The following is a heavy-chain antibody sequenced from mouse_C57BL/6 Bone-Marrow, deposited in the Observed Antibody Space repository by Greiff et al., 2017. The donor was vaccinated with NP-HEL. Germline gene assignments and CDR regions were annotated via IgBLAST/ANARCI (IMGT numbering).Heavy chain of an antibody. J-gene: IGHJ1*03. CDR3: ASLFITTVVATVDWYFDV. Sequence: QVQLQQSGAELVKPGASVKMSCKASGYTFTSYWITWVKQRPGQGLEWIGDIYPGSGSTNYNEKFKSKATLTVDTSSSTAYMQLSSLTSEDSAVYYCASLFITTVVATVDWYFDVWGTGTTVTVSS. D-gene: IGHD1-1*01. CDR2: IYPGSGST. CDR1: GYTFTSYW. V-gene: IGHV1-55*01.